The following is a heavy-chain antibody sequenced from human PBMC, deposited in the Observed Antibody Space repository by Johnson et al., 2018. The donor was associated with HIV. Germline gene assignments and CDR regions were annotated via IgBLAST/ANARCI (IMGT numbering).Heavy chain of an antibody. CDR3: AREEGGYYDSSGYYYVGAFDI. J-gene: IGHJ3*02. V-gene: IGHV3-53*01. Sequence: VQLVESGGGLIQPGGSLRLSCAASGFTVSSNYMSWVRQAPGKGLEWVSVIYSGGSTYYADSVKGRFTISRDNSKNTLYLHMNSLRAEDTAVYYCAREEGGYYDSSGYYYVGAFDIWGQGTMVTVSS. D-gene: IGHD3-22*01. CDR2: IYSGGST. CDR1: GFTVSSNY.